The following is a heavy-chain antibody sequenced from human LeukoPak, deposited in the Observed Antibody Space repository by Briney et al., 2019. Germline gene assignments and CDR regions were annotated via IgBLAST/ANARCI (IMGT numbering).Heavy chain of an antibody. Sequence: GGSLRLSCAASGFTFSSYEMNWVRQAPGKGLEWVSYISSSGSTIYYADSVKGRFTISRDNAKNSLYLQMNSLRAEDTAVYFCVRDKGGMVPFDYWGQGTLVTVSS. CDR1: GFTFSSYE. CDR3: VRDKGGMVPFDY. V-gene: IGHV3-48*03. D-gene: IGHD3-10*01. CDR2: ISSSGSTI. J-gene: IGHJ4*02.